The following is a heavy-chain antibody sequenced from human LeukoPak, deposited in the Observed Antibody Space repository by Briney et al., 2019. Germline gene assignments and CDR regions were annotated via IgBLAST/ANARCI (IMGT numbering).Heavy chain of an antibody. J-gene: IGHJ4*02. CDR1: GYTFTSYH. CDR2: INPSGGTT. CDR3: ARESGFYGSGSRF. Sequence: ASVKVSCKASGYTFTSYHMHWVRQAPGQGLEWMGIINPSGGTTNYAQKFQGRVTMTRHTSISTAYMELSSLRSEDTAVYYCARESGFYGSGSRFWGQGTLVTVSS. D-gene: IGHD3-10*01. V-gene: IGHV1-46*01.